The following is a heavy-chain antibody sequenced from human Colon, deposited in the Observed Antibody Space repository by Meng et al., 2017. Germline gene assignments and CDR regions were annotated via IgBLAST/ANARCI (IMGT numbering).Heavy chain of an antibody. J-gene: IGHJ4*02. D-gene: IGHD6-13*01. CDR3: GRMTRDSSNWYVDL. CDR2: IYTSGTI. Sequence: GPLPGAGPGPVNPSETLSLTCTVSGGSLHGHFWSWVRQPAGKGLEWIGRIYTSGTINYNPSLKSRVTMPIDTSKTHFSLEVSSVTAADTAVYYCGRMTRDSSNWYVDLWGQGTLVTVSS. V-gene: IGHV4-4*07. CDR1: GGSLHGHF.